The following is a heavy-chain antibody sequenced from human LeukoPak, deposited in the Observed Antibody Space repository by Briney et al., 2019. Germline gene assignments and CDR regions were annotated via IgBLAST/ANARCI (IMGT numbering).Heavy chain of an antibody. J-gene: IGHJ4*02. CDR1: GYTFTSYA. Sequence: ASVKVSCKASGYTFTSYAMQWVRQAPGQRLEWMGWINAGNGNTKYSQEFQGRVTITRDTSASTAYMELRSLRSDDTAVYYCARVQLERSGEPFDYWGQGTLVTVSS. CDR3: ARVQLERSGEPFDY. V-gene: IGHV1-3*01. CDR2: INAGNGNT. D-gene: IGHD1-1*01.